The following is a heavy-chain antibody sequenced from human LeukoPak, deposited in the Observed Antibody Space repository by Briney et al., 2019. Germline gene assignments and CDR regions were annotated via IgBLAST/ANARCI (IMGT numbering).Heavy chain of an antibody. V-gene: IGHV3-7*01. CDR1: GFTFSSYW. J-gene: IGHJ3*02. D-gene: IGHD2-2*01. CDR2: IKQDGSEK. CDR3: ARDKYQLRMTDDAFDI. Sequence: GGSLRLXCAASGFTFSSYWMSWVRQAPGKGLEWVANIKQDGSEKYYVDSVKGRFTISRDNAKNSLYLQMSSLRAEDTAVYYCARDKYQLRMTDDAFDIWGQGTMVTVSS.